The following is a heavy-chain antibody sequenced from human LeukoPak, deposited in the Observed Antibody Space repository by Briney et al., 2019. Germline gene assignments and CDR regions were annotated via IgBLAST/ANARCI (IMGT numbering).Heavy chain of an antibody. V-gene: IGHV4-34*01. CDR1: GGSFSGYY. CDR2: INHSGST. D-gene: IGHD5-18*01. Sequence: KPSETLSLTCAVYGGSFSGYYWSWLRQPPGKGLEWIGEINHSGSTNYNPSLKSRVTISVDTSKNQFSLKLSSVTAADTAVYYCARRRIQLWLRMSYFDYWGQGTLVTVSS. CDR3: ARRRIQLWLRMSYFDY. J-gene: IGHJ4*02.